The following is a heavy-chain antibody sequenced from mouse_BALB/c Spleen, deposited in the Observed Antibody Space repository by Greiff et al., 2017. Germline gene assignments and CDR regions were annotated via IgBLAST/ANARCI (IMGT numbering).Heavy chain of an antibody. J-gene: IGHJ3*01. Sequence: QVHVKQSGPGLVQPSQSLSITCTVSGFSLTSYGVHWVRQSPGKGLEWLGVIWSGGSTDYNAAFISRLSISKDNSKSQVFFKMNSLQANDTAIYYCASKLAYWGQGTLVTVSA. CDR3: ASKLAY. CDR1: GFSLTSYG. V-gene: IGHV2-2*02. CDR2: IWSGGST.